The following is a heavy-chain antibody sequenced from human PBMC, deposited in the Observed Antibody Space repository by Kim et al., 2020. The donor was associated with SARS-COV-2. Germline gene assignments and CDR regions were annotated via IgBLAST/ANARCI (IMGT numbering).Heavy chain of an antibody. CDR1: GGSFSGYY. Sequence: SETLSLTCAVYGGSFSGYYWSWIRQPPGKGLEWIGEINHSGSTNYNPSLKSRVTISVDTSKNQFSLKLSSVTAADTAVYYCARDQFIAAAGLAYFDYWGQGTLVTVSS. V-gene: IGHV4-34*01. D-gene: IGHD6-13*01. J-gene: IGHJ4*02. CDR3: ARDQFIAAAGLAYFDY. CDR2: INHSGST.